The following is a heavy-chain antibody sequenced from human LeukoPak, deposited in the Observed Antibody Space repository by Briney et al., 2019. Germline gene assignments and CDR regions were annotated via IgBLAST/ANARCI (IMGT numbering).Heavy chain of an antibody. CDR1: GFTFDYFA. Sequence: PGGSLRLSCAASGFTFDYFAMSWDRQTPGKGLEWIAYISRISTAIQYADSVKGRFTISRDNGENSLFLQMNSLRVEDTALYYCARDGYNWADLWGQGTLVTVSS. J-gene: IGHJ5*02. V-gene: IGHV3-48*01. CDR3: ARDGYNWADL. CDR2: ISRISTAI. D-gene: IGHD5-24*01.